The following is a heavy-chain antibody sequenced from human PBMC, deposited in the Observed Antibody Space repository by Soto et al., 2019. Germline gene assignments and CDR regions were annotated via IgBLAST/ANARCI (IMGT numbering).Heavy chain of an antibody. CDR1: GXXXXXXX. J-gene: IGHJ4*02. D-gene: IGHD3-22*01. CDR3: ARAATYYYDSSHFDY. Sequence: GGSLRLSXXASGXXXXXXXXXXXXQATGXGLEWVYVIDTAGDPYYPGSVKGRFTISRENAKNSLYLQMNSLRAEDTAVYYCARAATYYYDSSHFDYWGQGTLVTVSS. CDR2: IDTAGDP. V-gene: IGHV3-13*05.